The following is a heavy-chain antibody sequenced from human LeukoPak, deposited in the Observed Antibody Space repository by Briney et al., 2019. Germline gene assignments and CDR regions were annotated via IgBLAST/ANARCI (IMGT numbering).Heavy chain of an antibody. CDR1: GGSINNYY. D-gene: IGHD3-22*01. V-gene: IGHV4-59*01. CDR2: IYYSGST. J-gene: IGHJ4*02. CDR3: ARVGNYYDSSGYYPIDY. Sequence: SETLSLTCTVSGGSINNYYWSWIRQPPGKGLEWIGYIYYSGSTNYNPSLKSRVTISVDTSKNQFSLKLSSVTAADTAVYYCARVGNYYDSSGYYPIDYWGQGTLVTVSS.